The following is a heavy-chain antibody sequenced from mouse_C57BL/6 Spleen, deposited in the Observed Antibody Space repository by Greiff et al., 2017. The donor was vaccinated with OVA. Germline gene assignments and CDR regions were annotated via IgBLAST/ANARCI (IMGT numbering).Heavy chain of an antibody. Sequence: QVQLQQSGPELVKPGASVKISCKASGYAFSSSWMNWVKQRPGKGLEWIGRIYPGDGDTNYNGKFKGKATLTADKSSSTAYMQLSSLTSEDSAVYFCARSEYYGPCDYWGQGTTLTVSS. V-gene: IGHV1-82*01. D-gene: IGHD1-1*01. CDR2: IYPGDGDT. CDR3: ARSEYYGPCDY. J-gene: IGHJ2*01. CDR1: GYAFSSSW.